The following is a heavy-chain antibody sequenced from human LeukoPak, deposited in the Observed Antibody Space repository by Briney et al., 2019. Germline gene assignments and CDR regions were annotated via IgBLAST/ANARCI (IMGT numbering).Heavy chain of an antibody. J-gene: IGHJ3*02. Sequence: GESLRLSCAASGFTVSSNYMSWVRQAPGKGLEWVSVIYSGGSTYYADSVKGRFTISRDNSKNTLYLQMNSLRAEDTAVYYCARGGDSSGYYDAFDIWGQGTMVTVSS. V-gene: IGHV3-53*01. D-gene: IGHD3-22*01. CDR3: ARGGDSSGYYDAFDI. CDR2: IYSGGST. CDR1: GFTVSSNY.